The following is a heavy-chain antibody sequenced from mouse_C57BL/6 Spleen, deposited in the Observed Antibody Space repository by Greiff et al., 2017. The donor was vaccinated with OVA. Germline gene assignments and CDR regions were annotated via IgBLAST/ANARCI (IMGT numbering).Heavy chain of an antibody. CDR1: GYSFTGYY. D-gene: IGHD2-3*01. CDR2: INPSTGGT. Sequence: EVQLQQSGPELVKPGASVKISCKASGYSFTGYYMNWVKQSPEKSLEWIGEINPSTGGTTYNQKFKAKATLTVDKSSSTAYMQLKSLTSEDSAVYYCALYDGYSFAYWGQGTLVTVSA. CDR3: ALYDGYSFAY. V-gene: IGHV1-42*01. J-gene: IGHJ3*01.